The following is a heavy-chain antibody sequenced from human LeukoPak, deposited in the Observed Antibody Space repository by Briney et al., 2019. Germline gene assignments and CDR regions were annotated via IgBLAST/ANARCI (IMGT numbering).Heavy chain of an antibody. D-gene: IGHD3-10*01. CDR1: GFTFSSYS. CDR3: ARASPTYYGSGSYYNQFYWYFDL. J-gene: IGHJ2*01. Sequence: PGGSLRLSCAASGFTFSSYSMNWVRQAPGKGLEWVSSISSSSSYIYYADSVKGRFTISRDNAKNSLYLQMNSLRAEDTAVYYCARASPTYYGSGSYYNQFYWYFDLWGRGTLVTVSS. CDR2: ISSSSSYI. V-gene: IGHV3-21*01.